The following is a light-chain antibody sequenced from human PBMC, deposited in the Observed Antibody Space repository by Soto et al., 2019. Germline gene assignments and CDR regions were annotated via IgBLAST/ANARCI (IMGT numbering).Light chain of an antibody. CDR2: GAS. J-gene: IGKJ3*01. V-gene: IGKV1-39*02. CDR3: QSRHSCRVA. Sequence: THYKASLSASVGDRVTITCRASQSIRGYLNWYLQKPGKAPKHLIYGASTLQSGVPSRFTGSGSETSFTLTICFLQPEEVGAYYLQSRHSCRVAFGPGTNVD. CDR1: QSIRGY.